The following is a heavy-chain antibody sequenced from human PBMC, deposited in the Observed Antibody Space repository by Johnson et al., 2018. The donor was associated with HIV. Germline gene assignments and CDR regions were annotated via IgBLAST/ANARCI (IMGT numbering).Heavy chain of an antibody. V-gene: IGHV3-66*01. Sequence: VQLVESGGDLVQPGGSLRLSCAASGFTFSRSAMSWVRQAPGKGLEWVSIIYSGGSTYYADSVKGRFTISRDNSKNTLYLQMNSLRAEDTAVYYCARAFSGGSCYEEKSPDAFDIWGQGTMVTVSS. J-gene: IGHJ3*02. CDR1: GFTFSRSA. CDR3: ARAFSGGSCYEEKSPDAFDI. D-gene: IGHD2-15*01. CDR2: IYSGGST.